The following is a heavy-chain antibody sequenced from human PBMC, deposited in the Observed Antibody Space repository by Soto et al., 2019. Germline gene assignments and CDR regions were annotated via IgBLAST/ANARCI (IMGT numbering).Heavy chain of an antibody. D-gene: IGHD3-10*01. CDR3: ARDNGGYYYYYMDV. CDR1: GYTFTSYG. Sequence: ASVKVSCKASGYTFTSYGISWVRQAPGQGLEWMGWISAYNGNTNYAQKLQGRVTMTTDTSTSTAYMELRSLRSDDTAVYYCARDNGGYYYYYMDVWGKGTTVTVSS. J-gene: IGHJ6*03. V-gene: IGHV1-18*01. CDR2: ISAYNGNT.